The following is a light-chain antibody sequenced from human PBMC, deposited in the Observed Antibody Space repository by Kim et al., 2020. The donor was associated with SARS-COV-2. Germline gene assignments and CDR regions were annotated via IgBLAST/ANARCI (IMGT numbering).Light chain of an antibody. J-gene: IGKJ1*01. CDR2: AAS. CDR3: LQTYGVPR. Sequence: SASVGDRVTITCRTSQSISRYLNWYQHEPGKAPKLLIYAASSLQGGVPSRFSGSGSGTDFTLTITNLQPEDFATYYCLQTYGVPRFGQGTKVDIK. V-gene: IGKV1-39*01. CDR1: QSISRY.